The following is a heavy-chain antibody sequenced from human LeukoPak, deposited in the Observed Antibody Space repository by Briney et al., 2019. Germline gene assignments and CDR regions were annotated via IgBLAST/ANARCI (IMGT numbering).Heavy chain of an antibody. D-gene: IGHD3-10*01. CDR2: ISTSGATI. V-gene: IGHV3-48*02. CDR1: GFTVSSNY. Sequence: PGGSLRLSCAASGFTVSSNYMSWVRQAPGKGLEWVAYISTSGATINYADSVKGRFTISRDNAESSLYLQLNSLREDDTAVYYCARGREGYWGQGTLVTVSS. CDR3: ARGREGY. J-gene: IGHJ4*02.